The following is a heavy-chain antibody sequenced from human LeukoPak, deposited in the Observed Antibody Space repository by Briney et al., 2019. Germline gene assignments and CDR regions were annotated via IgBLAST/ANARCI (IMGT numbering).Heavy chain of an antibody. CDR1: GYSFISYW. V-gene: IGHV5-51*01. J-gene: IGHJ6*02. Sequence: GESLKISCKGSGYSFISYWIGWVRQMPGKGLEWMGIIYPGDSDTRYSPSFQGQVTISADKSISTAYLQWSSLKASDTAMYYCARIISASGSLHADGMDVWGQGNTVTVSS. CDR3: ARIISASGSLHADGMDV. CDR2: IYPGDSDT. D-gene: IGHD6-25*01.